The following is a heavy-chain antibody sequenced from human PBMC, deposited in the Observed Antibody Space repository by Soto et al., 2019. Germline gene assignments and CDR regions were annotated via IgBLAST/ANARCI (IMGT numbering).Heavy chain of an antibody. Sequence: SETLSFTCAVYGGSFSGYYWSWIRQPPGKGLEWIGEINHSGSTNYNPSLKSRVTISVDTSKNQFSLKLSSVTAADTAVYYCARGGREYYDILTGYYKVFDYWGQGTLVTVSS. J-gene: IGHJ4*02. CDR2: INHSGST. D-gene: IGHD3-9*01. CDR3: ARGGREYYDILTGYYKVFDY. CDR1: GGSFSGYY. V-gene: IGHV4-34*01.